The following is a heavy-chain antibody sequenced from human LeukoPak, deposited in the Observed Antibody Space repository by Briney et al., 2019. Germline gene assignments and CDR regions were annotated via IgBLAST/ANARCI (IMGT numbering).Heavy chain of an antibody. CDR1: GGSISSSSYY. CDR3: ARDGPKLGRAFDI. J-gene: IGHJ3*02. D-gene: IGHD6-6*01. Sequence: SETLSLTCTVSGGSISSSSYYWGWIRQPPGKGLEWIGSIYYSGSTYYNPSLKSRVTISVDTSKNQFSLKLSSVTAADTAVYYCARDGPKLGRAFDIWGQGTMVTVSS. CDR2: IYYSGST. V-gene: IGHV4-39*07.